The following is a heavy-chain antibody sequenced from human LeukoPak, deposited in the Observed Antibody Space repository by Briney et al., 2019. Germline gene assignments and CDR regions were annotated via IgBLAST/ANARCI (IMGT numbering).Heavy chain of an antibody. J-gene: IGHJ4*02. CDR1: GFTFDDYA. V-gene: IGHV3-9*01. D-gene: IGHD6-13*01. Sequence: GGSLRLSCAASGFTFDDYAMHWVRQAPGKGLEWVSGISWNSGNIGYADSVKGRFTISRDNAKDSLYLQMNTLRAEDTALYFCAKGLGAAGTFVTLDSWGQGTLVTVSS. CDR2: ISWNSGNI. CDR3: AKGLGAAGTFVTLDS.